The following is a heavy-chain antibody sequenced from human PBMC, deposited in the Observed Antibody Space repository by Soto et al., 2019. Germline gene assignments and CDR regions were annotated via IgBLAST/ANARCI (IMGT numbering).Heavy chain of an antibody. CDR1: GFIFSNYA. J-gene: IGHJ5*02. V-gene: IGHV3-23*01. CDR3: AKGWTIFDFDP. CDR2: ISNSGSSS. D-gene: IGHD3-3*01. Sequence: GGSLRLSCAASGFIFSNYAMSWVRQAPGKGLEWVSGISNSGSSSYYADSVKGRFTISRDKSTNTMYLQMSNLRAEDTAVYFCAKGWTIFDFDPWGQGTLVTVSS.